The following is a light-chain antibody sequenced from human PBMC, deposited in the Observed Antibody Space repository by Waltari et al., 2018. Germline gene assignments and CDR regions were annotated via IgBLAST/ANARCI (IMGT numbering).Light chain of an antibody. V-gene: IGKV3-11*01. CDR1: QSVSSY. CDR2: DAS. Sequence: EIVLTQSPATLSLSPGERATLSCRASQSVSSYLALYQQKPGQAPRLLIYDASNRATGIPARFSGSGSGTDFTLTISSLEPEDFAVYYCQQRSNWRFTFGPGTKVEIK. CDR3: QQRSNWRFT. J-gene: IGKJ3*01.